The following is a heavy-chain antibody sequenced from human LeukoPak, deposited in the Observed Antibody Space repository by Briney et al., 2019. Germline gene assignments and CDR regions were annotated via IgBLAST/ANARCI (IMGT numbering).Heavy chain of an antibody. D-gene: IGHD3-10*01. V-gene: IGHV3-30-3*01. Sequence: QPGGSLRLSCAASGFTFSSYAMHWVRQAPGKGLEWVAVISYDGSNKYYADSVKGRFTISRDNSKNTLYLQMNSLRAEDTAVYYCARNHYYGSGSPSAFDIWGQGTMVTVSS. J-gene: IGHJ3*02. CDR2: ISYDGSNK. CDR1: GFTFSSYA. CDR3: ARNHYYGSGSPSAFDI.